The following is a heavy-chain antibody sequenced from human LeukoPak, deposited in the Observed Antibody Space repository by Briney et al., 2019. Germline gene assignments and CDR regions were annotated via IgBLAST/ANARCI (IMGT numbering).Heavy chain of an antibody. CDR3: AREGTVSDFDY. D-gene: IGHD4-4*01. CDR2: ISYDGSNK. J-gene: IGHJ4*02. CDR1: GFTFSSYA. Sequence: GRSLRLSCAASGFTFSSYAMHWVRQAPGKGLEWVAVISYDGSNKYYADSVKGRFTISRDNSKNTLYLQMNSLRAEDTAVYYCAREGTVSDFDYWGQGTLVTVSS. V-gene: IGHV3-30-3*01.